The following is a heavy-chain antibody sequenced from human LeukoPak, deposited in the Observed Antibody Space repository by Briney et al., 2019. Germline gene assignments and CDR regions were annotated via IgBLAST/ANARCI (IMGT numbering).Heavy chain of an antibody. V-gene: IGHV3-11*03. D-gene: IGHD3-22*01. CDR1: GFTFSDYY. J-gene: IGHJ4*02. CDR2: ISSNGSYT. Sequence: PGGSLRLSCAASGFTFSDYYMSWIRQAPGKGLEWVSYISSNGSYTNYADSVKGRFTISRDNSKNTLYLQMNSLRAEDTAVYYCAKSGGLYYDSSGYYLYFDYWGQGTLVTVSS. CDR3: AKSGGLYYDSSGYYLYFDY.